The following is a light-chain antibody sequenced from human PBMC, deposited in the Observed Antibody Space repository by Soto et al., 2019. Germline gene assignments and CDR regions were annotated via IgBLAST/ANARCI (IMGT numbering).Light chain of an antibody. J-gene: IGLJ2*01. CDR3: QAWDSSTSV. V-gene: IGLV3-1*01. CDR1: KLGDKY. CDR2: QDS. Sequence: SYELTQPPSVSVSPGQTASITCSGDKLGDKYACWYQQKPGQPPVLVIYQDSKRPSGIPERFSGSNSGNTATLTISGTQAXXXXXYYCQAWDSSTSVFGGGTKLTVL.